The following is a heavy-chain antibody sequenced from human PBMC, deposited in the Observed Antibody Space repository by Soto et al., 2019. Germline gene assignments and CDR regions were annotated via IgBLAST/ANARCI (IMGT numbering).Heavy chain of an antibody. Sequence: SETLSLTCTVSGGSISSGDYYWSWIRQPPGKGLEWIGYIYYSGSTYYNPSLKSRLTISVDTSKNQFSLKLSSVTTADTAVYYCARQRGYDNAFDIWGQGTMVTVSS. D-gene: IGHD5-12*01. CDR3: ARQRGYDNAFDI. CDR1: GGSISSGDYY. J-gene: IGHJ3*02. V-gene: IGHV4-30-4*01. CDR2: IYYSGST.